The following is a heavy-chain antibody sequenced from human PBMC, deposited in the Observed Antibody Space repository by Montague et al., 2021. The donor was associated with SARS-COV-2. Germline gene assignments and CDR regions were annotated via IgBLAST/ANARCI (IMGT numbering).Heavy chain of an antibody. CDR1: GGSISSYY. J-gene: IGHJ4*02. V-gene: IGHV4-59*08. Sequence: SETLSLTCTVSGGSISSYYWSWIRQPPGKGLEWIGYISYSGSTNYNPSLKSRVTISVDTSKNQFSLKLSSVTAADTAVYYCARGFDYWGQGTPVTVSS. CDR3: ARGFDY. CDR2: ISYSGST.